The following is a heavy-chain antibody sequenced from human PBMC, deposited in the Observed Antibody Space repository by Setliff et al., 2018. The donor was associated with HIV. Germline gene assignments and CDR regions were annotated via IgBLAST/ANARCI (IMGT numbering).Heavy chain of an antibody. Sequence: SETLSLTCSVSGGSLISGGYYWSWNRQQPGKGLEWIGYAYYPGNTYYNPSLESRFSMSVDTSKNQFSLKLTSVTAADTAIYYCARDLTSNSNCFEPWGQGTQVTVSS. D-gene: IGHD4-4*01. V-gene: IGHV4-31*03. CDR2: AYYPGNT. CDR1: GGSLISGGYY. CDR3: ARDLTSNSNCFEP. J-gene: IGHJ5*02.